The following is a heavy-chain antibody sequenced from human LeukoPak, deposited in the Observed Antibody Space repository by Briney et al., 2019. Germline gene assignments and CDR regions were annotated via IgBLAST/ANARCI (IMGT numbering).Heavy chain of an antibody. V-gene: IGHV3-30-3*01. J-gene: IGHJ4*02. CDR3: ARDLSYYYASDY. CDR1: GFTFSSHA. D-gene: IGHD3-10*01. Sequence: GGSLRLSCAASGFTFSSHAMHWVRQAPGKGLEWVTFISYDASTKYYADSVKGRFTISRDNSQNMLFLQMNSLRPEDTALHYCARDLSYYYASDYWGQGTLVSVSS. CDR2: ISYDASTK.